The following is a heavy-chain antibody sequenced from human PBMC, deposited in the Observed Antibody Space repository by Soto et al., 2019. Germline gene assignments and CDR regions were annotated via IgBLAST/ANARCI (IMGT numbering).Heavy chain of an antibody. J-gene: IGHJ4*02. CDR1: GRSISSDNW. CDR3: ARDQGSHPGD. D-gene: IGHD6-13*01. Sequence: VQLQESGPGLVRPSGTVSLTCAVSGRSISSDNWWSWVRHPPGKGLAWIGEINHSGSTNYNPSLKSRVTITVVPSKDLFSLTLNSVTAADTAFYYCARDQGSHPGDWGQGTLVSVSS. CDR2: INHSGST. V-gene: IGHV4-4*02.